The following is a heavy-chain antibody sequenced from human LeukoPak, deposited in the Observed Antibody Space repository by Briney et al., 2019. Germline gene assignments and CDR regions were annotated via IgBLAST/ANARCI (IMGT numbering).Heavy chain of an antibody. CDR2: IYYSGST. J-gene: IGHJ5*02. Sequence: SETLSLTCTVSGGSISSYYWSWIRQPPGKGLEWIGYIYYSGSTNYNPSLKSRVIISEDTSKNQFSLKLSSVTAADTAVYYCARHLGYCSTTSCYPWFDPWGQGTLVTVSS. CDR1: GGSISSYY. D-gene: IGHD2-2*01. CDR3: ARHLGYCSTTSCYPWFDP. V-gene: IGHV4-59*01.